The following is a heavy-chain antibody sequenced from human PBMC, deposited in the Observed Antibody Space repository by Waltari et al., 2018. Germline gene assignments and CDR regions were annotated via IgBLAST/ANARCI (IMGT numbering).Heavy chain of an antibody. D-gene: IGHD5-12*01. CDR2: ISYNGAT. Sequence: QLQLQESGPGLVKPSETLALTCSVSGGSITTNRHYWGWIRQPPGQCLEWIGTISYNGATYSSPALRGRLTLSRDTTMNQLSLKLGSVTAADTAVYYCATYIGASVGTAAFDVWGQGTMVTVSS. J-gene: IGHJ3*01. CDR3: ATYIGASVGTAAFDV. CDR1: GGSITTNRHY. V-gene: IGHV4-39*01.